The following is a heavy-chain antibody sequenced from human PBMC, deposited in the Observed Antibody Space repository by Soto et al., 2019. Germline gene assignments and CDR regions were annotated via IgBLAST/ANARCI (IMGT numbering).Heavy chain of an antibody. CDR3: ARDTLDSSSWYGYFAY. D-gene: IGHD6-13*01. J-gene: IGHJ4*02. V-gene: IGHV1-69*12. CDR1: GGTFSSYA. Sequence: QVQLVQSGAEVKKPGSSVKVSCKASGGTFSSYAISWVRQAPGQGLEWMGGIIPIFGTANYAQMFQGRVRITADESTSTAYMELGSLSSEDTAVYHCARDTLDSSSWYGYFAYWGQGALVTVSS. CDR2: IIPIFGTA.